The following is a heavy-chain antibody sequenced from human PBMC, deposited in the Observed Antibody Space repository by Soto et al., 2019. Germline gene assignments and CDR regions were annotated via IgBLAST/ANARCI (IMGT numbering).Heavy chain of an antibody. CDR1: GYTFTSYG. V-gene: IGHV1-18*01. J-gene: IGHJ6*02. Sequence: ASVKVSCKASGYTFTSYGISWVRQAPGQGLEWMGWISAYNGNTNYAQKLQGRVTMTTDTSTSTAYMELRSLRSDDTAVYYCARESGSSGWSLYYYYRLDVWGQGTTVTVSS. CDR2: ISAYNGNT. CDR3: ARESGSSGWSLYYYYRLDV. D-gene: IGHD6-19*01.